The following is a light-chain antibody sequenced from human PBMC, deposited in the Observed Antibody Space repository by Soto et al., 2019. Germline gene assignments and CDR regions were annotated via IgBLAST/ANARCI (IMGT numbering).Light chain of an antibody. J-gene: IGKJ1*01. V-gene: IGKV3-20*01. CDR2: GAS. CDR1: QTVLSN. Sequence: LVMTHSQATLSVSPCERAALFFRASQTVLSNLAWYQQKPGQAPRLLIYGASSRATGIPDRFSGRGSGTDFTLTISRLEPEDFAVYYCQQYDSSPKTFGQGTKVDIK. CDR3: QQYDSSPKT.